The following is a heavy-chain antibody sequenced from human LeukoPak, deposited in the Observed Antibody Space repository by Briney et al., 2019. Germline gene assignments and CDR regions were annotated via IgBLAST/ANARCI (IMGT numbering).Heavy chain of an antibody. Sequence: SVKVSCKASGGTFSSYAISWVRQAPGPGLEWMGGIIPIFGTANYAQKFQGRVTITTDESTSTAYRELSSLRSEDTAVYYCARDLAGDGYNYEDYWGQGTLVTVSS. V-gene: IGHV1-69*05. CDR2: IIPIFGTA. CDR1: GGTFSSYA. J-gene: IGHJ4*02. CDR3: ARDLAGDGYNYEDY. D-gene: IGHD5-24*01.